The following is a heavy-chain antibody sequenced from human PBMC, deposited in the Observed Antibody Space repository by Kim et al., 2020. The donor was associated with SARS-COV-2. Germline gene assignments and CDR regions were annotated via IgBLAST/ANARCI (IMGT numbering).Heavy chain of an antibody. CDR3: ARRMGELVGNYFDP. Sequence: GGSLRLSCAASGFTFSNYAMLWVRQAPGKGLEWVSVISGNGASKYYADSVKGRFTISRDNSKNTLYLQMDSLRVEDTALYYCARRMGELVGNYFDPCGQG. V-gene: IGHV3-30*04. CDR1: GFTFSNYA. D-gene: IGHD1-1*01. CDR2: ISGNGASK. J-gene: IGHJ4*02.